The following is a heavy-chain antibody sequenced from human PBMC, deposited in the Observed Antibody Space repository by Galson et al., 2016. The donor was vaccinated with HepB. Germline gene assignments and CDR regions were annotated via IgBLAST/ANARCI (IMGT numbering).Heavy chain of an antibody. CDR2: ISGSGDNT. Sequence: SLRLSCAASGFTFRDYAMNWVRPAPGKGLQWVSTISGSGDNTYYGDSVKGRFAVSRDNSKNTLSLQLSSLGAEDTAVYYCVRSNFADYWGQGVLVTVTS. V-gene: IGHV3-23*01. CDR3: VRSNFADY. D-gene: IGHD4-11*01. J-gene: IGHJ4*02. CDR1: GFTFRDYA.